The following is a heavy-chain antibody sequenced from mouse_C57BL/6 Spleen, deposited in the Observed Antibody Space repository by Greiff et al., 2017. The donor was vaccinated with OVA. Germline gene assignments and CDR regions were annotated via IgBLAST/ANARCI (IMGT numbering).Heavy chain of an antibody. Sequence: QVQLQQSGAELVRPGASVTLSCKASGYTFTVYEMHWVKQTPVHGLEWIGAIDPETGGTAYNQKFKGKAILTADKSSSTAYMELRSLTSEDSAVYYCTPYYRYWGQGTTLTVSS. CDR3: TPYYRY. D-gene: IGHD2-14*01. J-gene: IGHJ2*01. V-gene: IGHV1-15*01. CDR1: GYTFTVYE. CDR2: IDPETGGT.